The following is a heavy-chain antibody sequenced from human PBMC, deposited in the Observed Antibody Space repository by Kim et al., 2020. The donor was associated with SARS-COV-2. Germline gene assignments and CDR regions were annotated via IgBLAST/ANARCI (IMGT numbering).Heavy chain of an antibody. CDR3: ARDLLGGATAYY. CDR2: NK. J-gene: IGHJ4*02. V-gene: IGHV3-30*01. D-gene: IGHD3-16*01. Sequence: NKYYAASVKGRFTFSRDNSKNTLYLQMNSLRAEDTAVYYCARDLLGGATAYYWGQGTLVTVSS.